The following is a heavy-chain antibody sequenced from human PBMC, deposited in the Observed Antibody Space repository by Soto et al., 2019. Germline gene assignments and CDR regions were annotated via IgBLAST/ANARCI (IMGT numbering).Heavy chain of an antibody. V-gene: IGHV5-10-1*01. J-gene: IGHJ4*02. D-gene: IGHD2-2*02. CDR2: IDPSDSYT. CDR3: ARHCSSTSCYTWGEFDY. Sequence: GESLKISCKGSGYSFTSYWISWVRQMPGKGLEWMGRIDPSDSYTNYSPSFQGHVTISADKSISTAYLQWSSLKASDTAMYYCARHCSSTSCYTWGEFDYWGQGTLVTVSS. CDR1: GYSFTSYW.